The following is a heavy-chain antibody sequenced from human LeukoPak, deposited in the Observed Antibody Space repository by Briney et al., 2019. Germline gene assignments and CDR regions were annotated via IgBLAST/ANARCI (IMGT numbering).Heavy chain of an antibody. CDR3: ARELDGDNWFDP. CDR2: IYYSGST. J-gene: IGHJ5*02. CDR1: GGSINSYY. D-gene: IGHD1-1*01. Sequence: SETLSLTCTVSGGSINSYYWSWIQQPPGKGLEWIGYIYYSGSTNYNPSLKSRITISVDTSKNQFSLRLSPVTAADTAVYYCARELDGDNWFDPSGQGTLVAVSS. V-gene: IGHV4-59*01.